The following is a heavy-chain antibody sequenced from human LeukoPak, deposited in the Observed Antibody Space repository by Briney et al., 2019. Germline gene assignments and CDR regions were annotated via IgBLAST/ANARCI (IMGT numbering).Heavy chain of an antibody. CDR1: GGSFSGYY. CDR3: ARGSGDDILTGYYPPYYFDY. D-gene: IGHD3-9*01. V-gene: IGHV4-34*01. Sequence: PSETLSLTCAVYGGSFSGYYWSWIRQPPGKGLEWIGEINHSGSTNYNPSLKSRVTISVDTSKNQFSLKPSSVTAADTAVYYCARGSGDDILTGYYPPYYFDYWGQGTLVTVSS. CDR2: INHSGST. J-gene: IGHJ4*02.